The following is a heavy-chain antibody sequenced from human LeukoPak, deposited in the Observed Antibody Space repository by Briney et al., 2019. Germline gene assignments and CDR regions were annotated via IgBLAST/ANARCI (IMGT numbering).Heavy chain of an antibody. J-gene: IGHJ4*02. CDR2: IYYSGST. D-gene: IGHD1-14*01. V-gene: IGHV4-39*07. Sequence: PSETLSLTCTVSGGSISSSSYYWGWIRQPPGKGLEWIGSIYYSGSTYYNPSLKSRVTISVDTSKNQFSLKLSSVTAADTAVYYCARDIGYNWNHGDYWGQGTLVTVSA. CDR3: ARDIGYNWNHGDY. CDR1: GGSISSSSYY.